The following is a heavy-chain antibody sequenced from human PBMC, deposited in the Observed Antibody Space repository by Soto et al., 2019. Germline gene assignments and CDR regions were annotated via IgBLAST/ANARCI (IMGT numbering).Heavy chain of an antibody. CDR1: GTSISSYY. Sequence: SETLSLTCTVSGTSISSYYWSWIRQPPGKGLEWIANIHYSGTTNYNPSLASRVTLSVDTSKNQFSLKMTSVTAADRAMYFCARYNPYAIRYWGRGTLVTVSS. CDR2: IHYSGTT. CDR3: ARYNPYAIRY. D-gene: IGHD2-8*01. J-gene: IGHJ4*02. V-gene: IGHV4-59*01.